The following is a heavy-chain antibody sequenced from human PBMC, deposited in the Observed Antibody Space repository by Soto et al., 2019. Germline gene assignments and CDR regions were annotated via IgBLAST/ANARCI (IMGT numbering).Heavy chain of an antibody. Sequence: QVQLVESGGGVVQPGRSLRLSCAASGFTFSSYGMHWVRQAPGKGLEWVAVISYDGSKKYYADSVRGRFPISRDNSQNPPSLQMNGLRPADTAVYSCAGEVGLGYWGQGTLVTVSS. CDR2: ISYDGSKK. V-gene: IGHV3-30*03. CDR3: AGEVGLGY. D-gene: IGHD2-15*01. J-gene: IGHJ4*02. CDR1: GFTFSSYG.